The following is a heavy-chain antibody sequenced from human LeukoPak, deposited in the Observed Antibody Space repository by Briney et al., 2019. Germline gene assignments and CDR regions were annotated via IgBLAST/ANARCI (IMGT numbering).Heavy chain of an antibody. CDR1: GGSITNYH. CDR2: IYTSGST. V-gene: IGHV4-4*09. Sequence: SETLSLTCTVSGGSITNYHWTWIRQPPGKGLEWIGYIYTSGSTNYNPSLKSRVTMSLDTSENQFSLKLSSVTAADTAVYYCARGDFYRYYFDYWGQGTLVTVSS. D-gene: IGHD2/OR15-2a*01. J-gene: IGHJ4*02. CDR3: ARGDFYRYYFDY.